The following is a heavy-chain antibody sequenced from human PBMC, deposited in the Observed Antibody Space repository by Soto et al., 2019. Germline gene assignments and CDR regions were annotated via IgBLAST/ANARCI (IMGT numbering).Heavy chain of an antibody. D-gene: IGHD2-15*01. CDR1: GYSFTSYW. Sequence: GESLKISCKGSGYSFTSYWIGWVRQMPGKGLEWMGIIYPGDSETRYSPSFQGQVTISADKSISTAYLQWSSLKASDTAMYYCATSPNFCSGGTCYALRFDSWGQGTLVTAPQ. V-gene: IGHV5-51*01. J-gene: IGHJ4*02. CDR3: ATSPNFCSGGTCYALRFDS. CDR2: IYPGDSET.